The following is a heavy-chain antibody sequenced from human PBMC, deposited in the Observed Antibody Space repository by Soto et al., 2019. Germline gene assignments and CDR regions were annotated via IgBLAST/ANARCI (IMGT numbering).Heavy chain of an antibody. D-gene: IGHD2-21*02. CDR2: INVGTGNT. CDR1: GYIFTKYA. V-gene: IGHV1-3*01. CDR3: ARGAGYCSGDCWNDYYYAMDV. J-gene: IGHJ6*02. Sequence: ASVKVSCKASGYIFTKYAIHWVRQAPGQRLEWVGWINVGTGNTKYSQNFQGRVTITRDTSATTAYMELSSLRSEDTAVYYCARGAGYCSGDCWNDYYYAMDVWGQGTTVTSP.